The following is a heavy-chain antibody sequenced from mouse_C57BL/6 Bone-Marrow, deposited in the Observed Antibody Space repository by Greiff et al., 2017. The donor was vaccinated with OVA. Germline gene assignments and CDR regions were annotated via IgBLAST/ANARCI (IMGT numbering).Heavy chain of an antibody. CDR2: IRNKPNGSTT. V-gene: IGHV7-3*01. D-gene: IGHD1-1*01. Sequence: EVKLVESGGGLVQPGDSLSLSCAASGFTFPTYYMTWVRQPPGKALEWLAFIRNKPNGSTTEYSASVKGRFTISRDNSQSILYLQMNALRAEDSATYYCARYKGRVAVDYFDYWGQGTALTVSS. CDR3: ARYKGRVAVDYFDY. CDR1: GFTFPTYY. J-gene: IGHJ2*01.